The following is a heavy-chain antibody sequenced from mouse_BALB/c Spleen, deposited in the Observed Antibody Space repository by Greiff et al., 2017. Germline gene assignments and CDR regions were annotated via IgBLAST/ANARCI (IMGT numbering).Heavy chain of an antibody. CDR3: AREGYGSSYYFDY. J-gene: IGHJ2*01. V-gene: IGHV1-31*01. CDR1: GYSFTGYY. CDR2: INPYNGAT. Sequence: VQLQQSGPELVKPGASVKISCKASGYSFTGYYMHWVKQSHVKSLEWIGRINPYNGATSYNQNFKDKASLTVDKSSSTAYMELHSLTSEDSAVYYCAREGYGSSYYFDYWGQGTTLTVSS. D-gene: IGHD1-1*01.